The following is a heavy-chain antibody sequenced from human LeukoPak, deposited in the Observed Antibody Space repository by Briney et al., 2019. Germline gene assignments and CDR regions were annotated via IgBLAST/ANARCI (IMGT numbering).Heavy chain of an antibody. CDR2: IYPGDSVT. V-gene: IGHV5-51*01. J-gene: IGHJ4*02. D-gene: IGHD6-19*01. Sequence: GESLKISCKGSGYSFTSYWIGWVRQVPGKGLEWMGVIYPGDSVTRYSPSFQGQVTILADKSINTAYLQWSSLRASDTAMYYCARQGYSSAWSDYWGQGTLVTLSS. CDR1: GYSFTSYW. CDR3: ARQGYSSAWSDY.